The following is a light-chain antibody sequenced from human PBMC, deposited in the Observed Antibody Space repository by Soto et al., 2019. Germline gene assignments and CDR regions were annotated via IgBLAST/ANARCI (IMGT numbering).Light chain of an antibody. V-gene: IGLV1-40*01. CDR1: SSNIGAGYD. J-gene: IGLJ2*01. CDR2: VNN. Sequence: QSVLTQPPSVSGAPGQRVTISCTGSSSNIGAGYDVHWYQQLPGTAPKLLIYVNNNRPSGVPDRFSGSKSGTSASLALTGLQAEDEADYYCQSYDSSLSGYVVFGGGTKLTVL. CDR3: QSYDSSLSGYVV.